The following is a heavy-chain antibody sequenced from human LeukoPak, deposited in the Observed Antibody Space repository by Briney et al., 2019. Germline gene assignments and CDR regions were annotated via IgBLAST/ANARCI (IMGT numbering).Heavy chain of an antibody. V-gene: IGHV1-3*01. D-gene: IGHD5-18*01. CDR3: ARVGGYSYGYLDWYFDL. Sequence: ASVKVSCKASGYTFTIYAMHWVRQAPGQRLEWMGWINAGNGNTKYSQKFQGRVTITRDTSASTAYMELSSLRSEDTAVYYCARVGGYSYGYLDWYFDLWGRGTLVTVSS. CDR1: GYTFTIYA. J-gene: IGHJ2*01. CDR2: INAGNGNT.